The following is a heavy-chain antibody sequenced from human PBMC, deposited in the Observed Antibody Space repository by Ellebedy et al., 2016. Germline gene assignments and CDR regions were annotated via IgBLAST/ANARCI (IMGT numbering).Heavy chain of an antibody. V-gene: IGHV6-1*01. D-gene: IGHD3-16*02. CDR2: TYYSSKWYN. Sequence: SETLSLTCAISGDSVSINSGAWNWIRQSPSRGLEWLGRTYYSSKWYNDYAVSVKSRITINPDTAKNQFSPQLNSVTPEDTAVYYCARSLWGTYRQGAVDIWGRGTMVTVS. J-gene: IGHJ3*02. CDR1: GDSVSINSGA. CDR3: ARSLWGTYRQGAVDI.